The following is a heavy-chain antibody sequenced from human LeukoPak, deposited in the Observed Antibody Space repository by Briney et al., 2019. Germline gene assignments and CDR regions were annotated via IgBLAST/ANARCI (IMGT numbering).Heavy chain of an antibody. CDR2: ISYDGSNK. Sequence: GRSLRLSCAASGFTFSSYAMHWVRQAPGKGLEWVAVISYDGSNKYYADSVKGRFTISRDNSKNTLYLQMNSLRAEDTAVYYCARDFGIIAVAGYFDYWGQGTLVTVSS. CDR3: ARDFGIIAVAGYFDY. V-gene: IGHV3-30-3*01. CDR1: GFTFSSYA. J-gene: IGHJ4*02. D-gene: IGHD6-19*01.